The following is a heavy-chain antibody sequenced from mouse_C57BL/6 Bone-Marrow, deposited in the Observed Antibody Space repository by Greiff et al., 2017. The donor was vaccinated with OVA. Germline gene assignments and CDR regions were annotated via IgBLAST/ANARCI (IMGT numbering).Heavy chain of an antibody. CDR3: ARGGAY. CDR1: GYAFSSSW. V-gene: IGHV1-82*01. CDR2: IYPGDGDT. Sequence: VQLQQSGPELVKPGASVKISCKASGYAFSSSWMNWVKQRPGKGLEWIGRIYPGDGDTNYNGKFKGQAPLTADKSSSPAYMQLSRLTSEDSAVYFCARGGAYWGQGTLVTVSA. J-gene: IGHJ3*01.